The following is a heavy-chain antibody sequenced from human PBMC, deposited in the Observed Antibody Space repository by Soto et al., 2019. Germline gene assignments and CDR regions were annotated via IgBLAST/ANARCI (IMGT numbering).Heavy chain of an antibody. CDR2: INHSGGT. J-gene: IGHJ1*01. D-gene: IGHD5-18*01. Sequence: SETLSLTCAVSGGPFSGNYWSWIRQSPGKGLEWIGDINHSGGTNYNPSLKSRVTISGDTSRSKFSLRLMCVNDADVYLYYCERGFPLSGDFRDGYSYFQSWGLGTLVTVSS. V-gene: IGHV4-34*01. CDR3: ERGFPLSGDFRDGYSYFQS. CDR1: GGPFSGNY.